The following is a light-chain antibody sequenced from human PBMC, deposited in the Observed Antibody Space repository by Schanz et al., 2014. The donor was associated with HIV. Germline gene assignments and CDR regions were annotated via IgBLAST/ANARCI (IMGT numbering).Light chain of an antibody. CDR2: SDN. Sequence: QSVLTQPPSASGTPGQRVTISCSGSSSNIGSNTVNWYQQFPGTAPKLLIYSDNQRPSGVPDRFSGSKSGTSASLAISGLQVEDEAEYFCQSYDSSLGYVFGTGTKLTVL. CDR1: SSNIGSNT. CDR3: QSYDSSLGYV. V-gene: IGLV1-44*01. J-gene: IGLJ1*01.